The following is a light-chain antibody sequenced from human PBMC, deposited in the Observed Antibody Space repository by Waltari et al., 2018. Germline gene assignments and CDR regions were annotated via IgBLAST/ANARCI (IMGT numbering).Light chain of an antibody. CDR1: SGHPDNA. Sequence: QLVLTQAPSAAASLGPSVRLPCTLSSGHPDNAVAWHQQQPDKGPRLLMKVNRDGSISRGVGLPDRFSGSRSGAERHLTISSLQSEDEADYYCQTWGTDIPYVFGSGTKLTVL. CDR2: VNRDGSI. CDR3: QTWGTDIPYV. V-gene: IGLV4-69*01. J-gene: IGLJ1*01.